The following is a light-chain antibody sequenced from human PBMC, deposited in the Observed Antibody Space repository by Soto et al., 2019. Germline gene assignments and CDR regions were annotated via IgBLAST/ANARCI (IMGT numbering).Light chain of an antibody. Sequence: EIVLTQSPGTLSLSPGERATLSCKASQRVSNNYLAWYQQKPGQAPRLLIYGASNRATGIPDRFSGSGSGTDFTLTITRLEPEDFAVYSCQQYGSSPTFGGGTKV. V-gene: IGKV3-20*01. CDR1: QRVSNNY. J-gene: IGKJ4*01. CDR2: GAS. CDR3: QQYGSSPT.